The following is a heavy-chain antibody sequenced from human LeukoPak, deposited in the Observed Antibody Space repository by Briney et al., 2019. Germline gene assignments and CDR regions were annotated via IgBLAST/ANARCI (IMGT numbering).Heavy chain of an antibody. CDR2: IIPIFGTA. V-gene: IGHV1-69*06. D-gene: IGHD2-2*01. CDR1: GGTFSSYA. CDR3: ASSDPRYCSSTSCYGWFDP. J-gene: IGHJ5*02. Sequence: SVKVSCKASGGTFSSYAISWVRQAPGQGLEWMGGIIPIFGTANYAQKFQGRVTITADKSTSTAYMELSSLRSEDTAVYYCASSDPRYCSSTSCYGWFDPWSQGTLVTVSS.